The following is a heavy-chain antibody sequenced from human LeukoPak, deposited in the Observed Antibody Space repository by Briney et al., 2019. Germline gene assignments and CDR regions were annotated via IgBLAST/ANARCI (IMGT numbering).Heavy chain of an antibody. CDR3: AKGGGGRLIYYYYMDV. CDR2: ISSGSRSI. CDR1: GFSFSTYT. V-gene: IGHV3-21*04. Sequence: GGSLRLSCAAFGFSFSTYTMNWVRQAPGKGLEWVSSISSGSRSIYYADSVQGRFTISRDNAKNSMYLQMNSLRAEDMALYYCAKGGGGRLIYYYYMDVWGKGTTVTVSS. D-gene: IGHD3-16*01. J-gene: IGHJ6*03.